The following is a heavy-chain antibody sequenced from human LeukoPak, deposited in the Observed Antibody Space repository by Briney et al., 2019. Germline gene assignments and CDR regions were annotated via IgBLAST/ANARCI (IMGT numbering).Heavy chain of an antibody. D-gene: IGHD3-3*01. V-gene: IGHV3-11*03. Sequence: GGSLRLSCAASGFTFSTFYMSWVRQAPGKGLEWLSYISASGDYTLYAASVEGRSTISRDHANESVYLEMNNLRADDTAVYYCRSVPFGYGMDVWGQGTTVIVSS. CDR3: RSVPFGYGMDV. J-gene: IGHJ6*02. CDR2: ISASGDYT. CDR1: GFTFSTFY.